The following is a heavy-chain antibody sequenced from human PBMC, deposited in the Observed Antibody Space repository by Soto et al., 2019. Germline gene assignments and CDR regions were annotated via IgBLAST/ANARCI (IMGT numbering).Heavy chain of an antibody. CDR1: GGSISSYY. Sequence: SETLSLTCTVSGGSISSYYWSWIRQPPGKGLEWVGYIYYSGSTNYNPSLKSRVTISFDTSKNPFSRNLSSVTAADTAVYYCARAAGGYCSGGSCITNFDYWGQGTLVTVSS. J-gene: IGHJ4*02. CDR3: ARAAGGYCSGGSCITNFDY. CDR2: IYYSGST. V-gene: IGHV4-59*01. D-gene: IGHD2-15*01.